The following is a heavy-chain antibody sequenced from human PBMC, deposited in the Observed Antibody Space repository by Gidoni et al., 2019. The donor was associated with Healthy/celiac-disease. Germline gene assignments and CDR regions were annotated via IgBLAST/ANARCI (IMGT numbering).Heavy chain of an antibody. J-gene: IGHJ3*02. D-gene: IGHD3-9*01. V-gene: IGHV1-46*01. Sequence: QVQLVQSGAEVKKPGASVQVSCKASGYTFTSYYMHWVRQAPGQGVEWMGIINPSGGSTSYAQKFQGRVTMTRDTSTSTVYMELSSLRSEDTAVYYCATATDILTGSNAFDIWGQGTNGHRLF. CDR1: GYTFTSYY. CDR3: ATATDILTGSNAFDI. CDR2: INPSGGST.